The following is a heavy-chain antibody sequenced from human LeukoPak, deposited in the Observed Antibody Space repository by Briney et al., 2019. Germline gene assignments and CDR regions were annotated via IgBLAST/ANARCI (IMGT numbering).Heavy chain of an antibody. V-gene: IGHV3-9*01. Sequence: GGSLRLSCAASGFTFDDYAMHWVRQAPGKGLEWVSGISWNSGSIGYADSVKGRFTISRDNAKNSLYLQMNSLRAEDTALYYCAKGARGYDSYWYFDLWGRGTLVTVSS. CDR1: GFTFDDYA. CDR2: ISWNSGSI. D-gene: IGHD5-12*01. CDR3: AKGARGYDSYWYFDL. J-gene: IGHJ2*01.